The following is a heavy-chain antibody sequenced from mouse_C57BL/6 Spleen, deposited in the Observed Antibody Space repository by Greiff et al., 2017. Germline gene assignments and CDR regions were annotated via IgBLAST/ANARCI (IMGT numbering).Heavy chain of an antibody. Sequence: VKLMESGPGLVAPSQSLSITCTVSGFSLTSYAISWVRQPPGKGLEWLGVIWTGGGTNYNSALKSRLSLSKDNSKSQVFVKMNSLQAYDTARYYCARKGGSDYAMDYWGQGTSVTVAS. D-gene: IGHD3-1*01. V-gene: IGHV2-9-1*01. J-gene: IGHJ4*01. CDR3: ARKGGSDYAMDY. CDR1: GFSLTSYA. CDR2: IWTGGGT.